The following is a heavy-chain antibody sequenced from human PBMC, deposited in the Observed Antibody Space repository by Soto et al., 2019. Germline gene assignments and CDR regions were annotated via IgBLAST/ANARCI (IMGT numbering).Heavy chain of an antibody. D-gene: IGHD3-10*01. V-gene: IGHV4-34*01. J-gene: IGHJ6*03. CDR2: INHSGST. CDR1: GGSFSGYY. CDR3: AREGLWFGELSRSYRRYYYMDV. Sequence: SETLSLTCAVYGGSFSGYYWSWIRQPPGKGLGWIGEINHSGSTNYNPSLKSRVTISVDTSKNQFSLKLSSVTAADTAVYYCAREGLWFGELSRSYRRYYYMDVWGKGTTVTVSS.